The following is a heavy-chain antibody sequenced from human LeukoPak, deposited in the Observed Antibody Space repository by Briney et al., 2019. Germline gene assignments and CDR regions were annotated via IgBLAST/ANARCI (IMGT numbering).Heavy chain of an antibody. CDR3: ARDDGSGYYYDY. CDR2: IYYSGGT. V-gene: IGHV4-61*01. CDR1: GGSISSGSYY. Sequence: SETLSLTCTVSGGSISSGSYYWSWIRQPPGKGLEWIGYIYYSGGTNYNPSLKSGVAISVDTSKSQFSLKLTSVTAADTAVYYCARDDGSGYYYDYWGQGTLVTVSS. J-gene: IGHJ4*02. D-gene: IGHD3-22*01.